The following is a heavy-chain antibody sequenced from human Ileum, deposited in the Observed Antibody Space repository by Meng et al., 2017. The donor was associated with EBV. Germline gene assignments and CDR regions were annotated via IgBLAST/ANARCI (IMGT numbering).Heavy chain of an antibody. V-gene: IGHV4-4*02. CDR2: TSHSGSN. Sequence: QGQLEEAGPGLVKPSGPLSLTRAVSGGSISRSDWWSWVRQPPGKGLEWIGETSHSGSNNYSPSLKSRVTISLDKSKNQLSLKLNSVTAADTAVYYCASSDYYRSDYWGQGTLVTVSS. D-gene: IGHD3-22*01. CDR3: ASSDYYRSDY. CDR1: GGSISRSDW. J-gene: IGHJ4*02.